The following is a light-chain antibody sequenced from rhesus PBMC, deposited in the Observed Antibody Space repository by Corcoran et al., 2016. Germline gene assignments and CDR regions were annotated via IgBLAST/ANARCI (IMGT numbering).Light chain of an antibody. J-gene: IGKJ3*01. CDR2: AAS. V-gene: IGKV1-25*01. CDR1: QGISSY. CDR3: QQHNSYPFT. Sequence: DIQMTQSPSSLSASVGDRVTITCRASQGISSYLAWYQQKPGKAPKLLSYAASTLPSGVPSRFSGSESGTDFTLTISSLQPEDFATYSCQQHNSYPFTFGPGTKLDIK.